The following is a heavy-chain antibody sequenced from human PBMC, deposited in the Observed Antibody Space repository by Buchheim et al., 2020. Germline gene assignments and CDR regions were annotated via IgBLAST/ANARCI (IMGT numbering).Heavy chain of an antibody. V-gene: IGHV4-34*01. J-gene: IGHJ4*02. CDR1: GGSFSGYY. CDR2: INHSGST. CDR3: ARASTGYSKEIDY. Sequence: QVQLQQWGAGLLKPSETLSFTCAVYGGSFSGYYWSWIRQPPGKGLEWIGEINHSGSTNYNPSLKSRVTISVDTSKNQFSLKLSSVSAPDTAVYYCARASTGYSKEIDYWGQGTL. D-gene: IGHD5-18*01.